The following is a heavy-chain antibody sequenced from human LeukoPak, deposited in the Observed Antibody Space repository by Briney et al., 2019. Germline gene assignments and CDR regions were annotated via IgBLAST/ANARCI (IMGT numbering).Heavy chain of an antibody. V-gene: IGHV1-46*01. Sequence: ASVKVSCKASGYSFTSNYIRWVRQAPGQGLEWMGMIYPRDGSTSYAQKFQGRVTVTRDTSTSTVHMELSGLRSEDTAVYYCARDQEAFDYWGQGTLVTVSS. CDR3: ARDQEAFDY. CDR2: IYPRDGST. CDR1: GYSFTSNY. J-gene: IGHJ4*02.